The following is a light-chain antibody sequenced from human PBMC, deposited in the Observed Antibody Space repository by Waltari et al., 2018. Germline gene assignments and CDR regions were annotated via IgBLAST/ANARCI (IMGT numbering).Light chain of an antibody. CDR1: SSNIGSNT. CDR3: AAWDDSLNAVV. J-gene: IGLJ3*02. Sequence: QSVVTQPPSASGTPGQWVTISCSGSSSNIGSNTVNWYQQLPGTAPKLLVYSDNRRPSGFPDRLSGSKSGTSASLAISGLQSEDEAGYYCAAWDDSLNAVVFGGGTKLTVL. V-gene: IGLV1-44*01. CDR2: SDN.